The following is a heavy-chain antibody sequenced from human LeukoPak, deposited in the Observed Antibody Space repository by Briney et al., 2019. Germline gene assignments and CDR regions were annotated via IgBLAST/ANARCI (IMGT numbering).Heavy chain of an antibody. CDR1: GFTLSDYW. CDR2: ISPDGRNI. D-gene: IGHD1-7*01. J-gene: IGHJ4*02. V-gene: IGHV3-74*01. CDR3: VRDGGGTTPYDC. Sequence: AGTLRLSCAASGFTLSDYWRNWVRQPPGKGPVWISHISPDGRNIAYADSVKGRLTISRDCAKNTLYLLMNSLRVGDTAVYYCVRDGGGTTPYDCWGQGTLVTVSS.